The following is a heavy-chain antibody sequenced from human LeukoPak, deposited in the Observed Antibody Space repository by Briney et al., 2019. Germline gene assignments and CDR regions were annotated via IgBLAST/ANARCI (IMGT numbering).Heavy chain of an antibody. CDR1: GFTFSNYA. CDR3: APSPYSPGWYYFTH. V-gene: IGHV3-30*03. J-gene: IGHJ4*02. CDR2: ISNDGSKK. D-gene: IGHD6-19*01. Sequence: GRSLRLSCVASGFTFSNYAIHWVRLAPGKRLEWVAVISNDGSKKFYGDSVRGRFTISIDNLNNTLYLQMNSLRGDDTAIYYCAPSPYSPGWYYFTHWGQGTPVTVSS.